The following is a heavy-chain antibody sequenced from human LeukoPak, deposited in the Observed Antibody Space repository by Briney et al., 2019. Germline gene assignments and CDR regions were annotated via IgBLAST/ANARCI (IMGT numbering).Heavy chain of an antibody. V-gene: IGHV3-23*01. CDR3: AKVPYSDYGSGRPPFMDV. D-gene: IGHD3-10*01. Sequence: GGSLRLSRAASGFTFSNYAMSWVRQAPGKGLEWVSTISDSGGSTYYADSVKGRFTISRDSSKNTLYLQMNSLRAEDTAIHYCAKVPYSDYGSGRPPFMDVWGQGTTVAVSS. CDR2: ISDSGGST. CDR1: GFTFSNYA. J-gene: IGHJ6*02.